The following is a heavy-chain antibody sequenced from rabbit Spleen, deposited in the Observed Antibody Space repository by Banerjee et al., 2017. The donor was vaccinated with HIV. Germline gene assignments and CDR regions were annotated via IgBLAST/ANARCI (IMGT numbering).Heavy chain of an antibody. Sequence: LEESGGGLVKPGGTLTLTCTVSGFSFSSNWICWVRQAPGKGLEWIACIDTSNGDTDYANWPKGRFTISKASSTTVTLQMTSLTAADTATYFCARDGSGGISYYFNLWGQGTLVTVS. J-gene: IGHJ4*01. V-gene: IGHV1S45*01. CDR3: ARDGSGGISYYFNL. CDR2: IDTSNGDT. D-gene: IGHD1-1*01. CDR1: GFSFSSNW.